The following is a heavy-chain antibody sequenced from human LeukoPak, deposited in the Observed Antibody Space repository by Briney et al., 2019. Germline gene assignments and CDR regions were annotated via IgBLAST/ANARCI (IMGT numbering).Heavy chain of an antibody. CDR2: INHSGST. V-gene: IGHV4-34*01. CDR3: ARWYRGSNSGYYYYYYMDV. CDR1: GGSFSGYY. J-gene: IGHJ6*03. Sequence: SETLSLTCAVYGGSFSGYYWSWIRQPPGKGLEWIGEINHSGSTNYNPSLKSRVTISVDTSKNQFSLKLSSVTAADMAVYYCARWYRGSNSGYYYYYYMDVWGKGTTVTVSS. D-gene: IGHD4-23*01.